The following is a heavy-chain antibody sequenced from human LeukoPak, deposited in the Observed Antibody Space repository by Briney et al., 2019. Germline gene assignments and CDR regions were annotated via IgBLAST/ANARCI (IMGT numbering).Heavy chain of an antibody. J-gene: IGHJ4*02. CDR1: GFTFSSYA. V-gene: IGHV3-30-3*01. CDR3: ARDLGYFDY. Sequence: GGSLRLSCAASGFTFSSYAMHWVRQAPGKGLEWVAVIPYDGSNKYYADSVKGRFTISRDNSKNTLYLQMNSLRAEDTAVYYCARDLGYFDYWGQGTLVTVSS. CDR2: IPYDGSNK.